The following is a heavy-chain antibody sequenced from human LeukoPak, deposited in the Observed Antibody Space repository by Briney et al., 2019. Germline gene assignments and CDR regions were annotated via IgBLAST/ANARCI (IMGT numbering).Heavy chain of an antibody. Sequence: ASVKVSCKASGYTFTVYYMHWVRQDPGQGLVWMGWINPDSGGTNYAQKLQGWVTMTRDTSINTAYMELSRLRSDDTAVYYCARGRVGATYNFDYWGQGTLVTVSS. D-gene: IGHD1-26*01. V-gene: IGHV1-2*04. CDR1: GYTFTVYY. J-gene: IGHJ4*02. CDR2: INPDSGGT. CDR3: ARGRVGATYNFDY.